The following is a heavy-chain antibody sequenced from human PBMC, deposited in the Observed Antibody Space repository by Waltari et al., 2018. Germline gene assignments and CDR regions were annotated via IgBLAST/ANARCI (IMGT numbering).Heavy chain of an antibody. CDR3: ARGHRNYGSGRYFFDY. CDR2: INPNSGGT. D-gene: IGHD3-10*01. CDR1: GYTFTGDY. Sequence: QVQLVQSGAEVKKPGASVKVSCTASGYTFTGDYMHGVRPAPGQGLEGMGWINPNSGGTNYAQKFQGRVTMTRDTSISTAYMELSRLRSDDTAVYYCARGHRNYGSGRYFFDYWGQGTLVTVSS. J-gene: IGHJ4*02. V-gene: IGHV1-2*02.